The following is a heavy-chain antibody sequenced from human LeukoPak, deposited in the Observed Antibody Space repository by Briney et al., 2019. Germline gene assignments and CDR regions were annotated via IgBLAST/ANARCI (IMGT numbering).Heavy chain of an antibody. CDR3: ARRVEGIAAAGTVDGGFVD. Sequence: GESLKISCKGSGYSFTSYWIGWVRQMPGKGLEWMEIIYPGDSDTRYSPSFQGQVTISADKSISTAYLQWSSLKASDTAMYYCARRVEGIAAAGTVDGGFVDWGQGTLVTVSS. CDR2: IYPGDSDT. J-gene: IGHJ4*02. CDR1: GYSFTSYW. V-gene: IGHV5-51*01. D-gene: IGHD6-13*01.